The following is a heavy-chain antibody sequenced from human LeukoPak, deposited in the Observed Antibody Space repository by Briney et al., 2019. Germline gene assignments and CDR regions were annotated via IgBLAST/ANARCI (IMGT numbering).Heavy chain of an antibody. CDR1: GFTFSSYA. Sequence: GGSLRLSCAASGFTFSSYAMNWIRQAPGKGLEWVSAISGSSKSNSPWYADSVRGRSTISRDNSKNMVYLQMESLRAEDTAVYFCARDRDYPRDQFDYWGQGTLVTVSS. CDR2: ISGSSKSNSP. J-gene: IGHJ4*02. V-gene: IGHV3-23*01. D-gene: IGHD4-17*01. CDR3: ARDRDYPRDQFDY.